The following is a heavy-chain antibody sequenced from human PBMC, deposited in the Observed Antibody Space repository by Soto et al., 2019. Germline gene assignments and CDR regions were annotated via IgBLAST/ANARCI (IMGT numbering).Heavy chain of an antibody. J-gene: IGHJ6*02. V-gene: IGHV3-7*03. CDR3: AREDIVVAVAAREEDYYYYGMDV. CDR2: IKQDGSEK. Sequence: GGSLRLSCAASGFTFSSYWMSWVRQAPGKGLEWVANIKQDGSEKYYVDSVKGRFTISRDNAKNSLYLQMNSLRAEDTAVYYCAREDIVVAVAAREEDYYYYGMDVWGQGTTVTVSS. D-gene: IGHD2-15*01. CDR1: GFTFSSYW.